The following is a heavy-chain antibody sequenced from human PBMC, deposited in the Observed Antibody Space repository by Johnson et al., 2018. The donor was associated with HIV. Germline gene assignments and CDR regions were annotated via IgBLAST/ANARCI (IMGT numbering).Heavy chain of an antibody. CDR3: ARGIAVSNWVDI. CDR1: GFTLSSYG. V-gene: IGHV3-30*19. CDR2: ISYDGSNK. J-gene: IGHJ3*02. Sequence: QVQLVESGGGVVQPGGSLRLSCAASGFTLSSYGIHWVRQAPGKGLEWVAVISYDGSNKYYADSVKGRFTISRDNSKNTLYLQMNSLRAEDTAVYYCARGIAVSNWVDIWGQGTMVTVSS. D-gene: IGHD6-19*01.